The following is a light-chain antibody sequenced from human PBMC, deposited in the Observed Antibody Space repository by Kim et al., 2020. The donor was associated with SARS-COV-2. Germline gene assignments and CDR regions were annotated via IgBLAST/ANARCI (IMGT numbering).Light chain of an antibody. J-gene: IGKJ4*01. CDR2: DAA. Sequence: PVESATLPCRASHTIDLNLAWYQQTPGQPPRLLIYDAAIRAAGIPDRFSGSGSGTDFTLTIGSLAPEDFAVYYCQQRGNWPPALTFGGGTKVDIK. CDR3: QQRGNWPPALT. CDR1: HTIDLN. V-gene: IGKV3-11*01.